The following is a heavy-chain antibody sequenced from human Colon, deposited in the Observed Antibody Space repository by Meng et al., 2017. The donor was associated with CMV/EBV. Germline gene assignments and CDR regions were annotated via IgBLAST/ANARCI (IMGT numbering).Heavy chain of an antibody. Sequence: GESLKISCAASGFTFSSYAMSWVRQAPGKGLEWVSAFSGSGGSTYYADSVKGRFTISRDNSKNALFLPLDRLTADDTAVYFCAKGAAYFDFWSLPDWGQGTLVTVSS. CDR1: GFTFSSYA. CDR2: FSGSGGST. J-gene: IGHJ4*02. V-gene: IGHV3-23*01. CDR3: AKGAAYFDFWSLPD. D-gene: IGHD3-3*01.